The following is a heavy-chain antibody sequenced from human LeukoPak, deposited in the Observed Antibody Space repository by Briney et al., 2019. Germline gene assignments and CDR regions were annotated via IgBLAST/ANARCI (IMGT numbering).Heavy chain of an antibody. J-gene: IGHJ3*02. V-gene: IGHV1-18*01. CDR3: ARVSGSNDALDI. Sequence: ASVKVSCKASGYTFTSYGISWVRQAPGQGLEWMGWSSAYNGNRNYAQNFQGRVTMTTDTSTSTAYMELSSLRSEDTAVYYCARVSGSNDALDIWGQGTMVTVSS. D-gene: IGHD1-26*01. CDR1: GYTFTSYG. CDR2: SSAYNGNR.